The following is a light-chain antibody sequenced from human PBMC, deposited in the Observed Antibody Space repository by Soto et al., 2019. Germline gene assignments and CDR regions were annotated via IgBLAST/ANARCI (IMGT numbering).Light chain of an antibody. Sequence: QSALTQPPSASGSPGQSVTISCTGMSSDVGGYNYVSWYQQLPGKAPKLMIYEVTKRPSGVPDRFSGSKSGNMASLTVSGLQAEDEADYYCSSYAGSNSVLFGGGTKLTVL. CDR3: SSYAGSNSVL. V-gene: IGLV2-8*01. CDR1: SSDVGGYNY. J-gene: IGLJ2*01. CDR2: EVT.